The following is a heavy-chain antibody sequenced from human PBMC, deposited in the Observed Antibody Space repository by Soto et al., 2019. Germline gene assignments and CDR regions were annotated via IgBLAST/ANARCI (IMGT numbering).Heavy chain of an antibody. CDR1: GGSISSGGYY. J-gene: IGHJ4*02. D-gene: IGHD3-22*01. CDR3: ARIYDSSGSVDY. V-gene: IGHV4-31*03. Sequence: QVQLQESGPGLVKPSQTLSLTCTVSGGSISSGGYYWSWIRQHPGKGLEWIGYIYYSGSTYYNPSIKSRVTISVDTAKNQFSLKLSSVTAADTAVYYCARIYDSSGSVDYWGQGTLVTVSS. CDR2: IYYSGST.